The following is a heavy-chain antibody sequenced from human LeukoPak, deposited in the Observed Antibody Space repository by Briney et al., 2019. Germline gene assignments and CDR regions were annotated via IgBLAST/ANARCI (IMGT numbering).Heavy chain of an antibody. CDR2: IYSGGST. D-gene: IGHD1-1*01. CDR3: ARGLRSVPYYYGMDV. V-gene: IGHV3-66*01. J-gene: IGHJ6*02. CDR1: GFTVSSNY. Sequence: GGSLRLSCAASGFTVSSNYMSWVRQAPGKGLEWVSVIYSGGSTYYADSVKGRFTISRDNSKNTLYLQMNSLRAEDTAVYYCARGLRSVPYYYGMDVWGQGTTVTVSS.